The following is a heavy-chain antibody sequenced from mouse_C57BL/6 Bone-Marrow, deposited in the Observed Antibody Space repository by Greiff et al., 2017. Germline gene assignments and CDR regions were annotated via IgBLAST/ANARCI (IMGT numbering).Heavy chain of an antibody. CDR1: GYPFTSFW. CDR3: ARSLMDY. CDR2: IYPGSGSS. J-gene: IGHJ4*01. V-gene: IGHV1-55*01. Sequence: QVQLQQPGAELVKPGASVKMSCKASGYPFTSFWITWVKQRPGQGLEWIGGIYPGSGSSNYNEKFKSKATLTVEPTPSPAYMQPSRLTSAASADYYCARSLMDYWGQGTSVTVSA.